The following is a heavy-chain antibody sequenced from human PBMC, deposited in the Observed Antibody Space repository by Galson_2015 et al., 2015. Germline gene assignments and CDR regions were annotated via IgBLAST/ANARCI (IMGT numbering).Heavy chain of an antibody. D-gene: IGHD6-13*01. CDR3: AKALSSSRSNWFDP. V-gene: IGHV3-9*01. CDR2: ISWNSGSI. J-gene: IGHJ5*02. Sequence: SLRLSCAASGFTFDDYAMHWVRQAPGKGLEWVSGISWNSGSIGYADSVKGRFTISRDNAKNSLYLQMNSLRAEDTALYYCAKALSSSRSNWFDPWGQGTLVTVSS. CDR1: GFTFDDYA.